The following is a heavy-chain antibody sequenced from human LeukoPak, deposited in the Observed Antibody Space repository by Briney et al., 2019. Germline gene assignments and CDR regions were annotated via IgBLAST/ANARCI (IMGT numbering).Heavy chain of an antibody. V-gene: IGHV3-9*01. CDR3: TKDLSSQWFTDIRQYGMNG. J-gene: IGHJ6*02. CDR2: INWNSRNI. D-gene: IGHD3-22*01. Sequence: GRSLRLSCAASGFTFDDYAMHWVRQAPGKGLEWVAGINWNSRNIGYVDSVKGRFTISRDNAKNSLYLQMNSLRTEDTALYYCTKDLSSQWFTDIRQYGMNGWGQGTTVTVSS. CDR1: GFTFDDYA.